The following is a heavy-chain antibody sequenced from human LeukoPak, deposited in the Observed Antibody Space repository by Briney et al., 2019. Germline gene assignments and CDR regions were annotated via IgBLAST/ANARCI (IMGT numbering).Heavy chain of an antibody. CDR1: GFNFKTYG. J-gene: IGHJ4*02. V-gene: IGHV3-30*18. CDR3: AKDPDLDYGDYADLDYFDY. Sequence: PGRSLRLACAASGFNFKTYGMHWVRQAPGKGLEWVALISFDGRSEYYTDSVKGRFTISRDNSKNTLYLQMNSLRAEDTAVYYCAKDPDLDYGDYADLDYFDYWGQGTLVTVSS. D-gene: IGHD4-17*01. CDR2: ISFDGRSE.